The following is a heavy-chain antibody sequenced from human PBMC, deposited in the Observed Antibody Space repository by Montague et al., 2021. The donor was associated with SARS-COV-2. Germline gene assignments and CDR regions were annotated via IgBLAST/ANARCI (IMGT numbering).Heavy chain of an antibody. CDR1: GDSDASVNAR. J-gene: IGHJ4*02. D-gene: IGHD2-2*01. CDR3: ARIPVGSKYYFDF. V-gene: IGHV6-1*01. CDR2: TYLRSKKNN. Sequence: CAISGDSDASVNARWNWIRQSPEIRLHWLGGTYLRSKKNNDYAESVKSRITIDPDTSKHQLSLHLNSVTPEDTAVYYCARIPVGSKYYFDFWGQGTLVTVSS.